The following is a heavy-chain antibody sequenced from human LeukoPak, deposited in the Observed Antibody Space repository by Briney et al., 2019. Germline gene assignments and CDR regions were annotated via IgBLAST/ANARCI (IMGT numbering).Heavy chain of an antibody. CDR3: ARGVVRFLEWFPYYFDH. CDR1: GGSISSSSYY. CDR2: IYYSGST. V-gene: IGHV4-39*01. D-gene: IGHD3-3*01. J-gene: IGHJ4*02. Sequence: SETLSLTCTVSGGSISSSSYYWGWIRQPPGKGLEWIGSIYYSGSTYYNPSLKSRVTISVDTSKNQFSLKLSSVTAADTAVYYCARGVVRFLEWFPYYFDHWGQGTLVTVSS.